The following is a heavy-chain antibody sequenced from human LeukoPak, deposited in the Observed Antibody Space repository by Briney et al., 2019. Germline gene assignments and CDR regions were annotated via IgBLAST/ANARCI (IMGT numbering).Heavy chain of an antibody. CDR1: GYRFTGYY. D-gene: IGHD5-24*01. CDR3: ARGSLRDGYYVAFYISHY. J-gene: IGHJ4*02. Sequence: ASVKVSCKASGYRFTGYYIHWVRQAPGQGLEWMGWINPDSGGTNYAQRFRGRVTMTRDTSISTGYMELSRLRYDDTAVYYCARGSLRDGYYVAFYISHYCGQGTLVAVSS. CDR2: INPDSGGT. V-gene: IGHV1-2*02.